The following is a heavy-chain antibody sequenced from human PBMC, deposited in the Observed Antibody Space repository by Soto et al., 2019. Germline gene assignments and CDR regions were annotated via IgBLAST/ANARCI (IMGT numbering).Heavy chain of an antibody. D-gene: IGHD3-10*01. V-gene: IGHV3-9*01. J-gene: IGHJ6*02. CDR3: AKDIGFGELYGMDV. Sequence: EVQLVESGGGLVQPGRSLRLSCAASGFTFDVYAMHWVRQAPGKGLEWVSGISWNSGSIGYADSVKGRFTISRDNAKNSLYLQMNSLRAEDTALYYCAKDIGFGELYGMDVWGQGTTVTVSS. CDR2: ISWNSGSI. CDR1: GFTFDVYA.